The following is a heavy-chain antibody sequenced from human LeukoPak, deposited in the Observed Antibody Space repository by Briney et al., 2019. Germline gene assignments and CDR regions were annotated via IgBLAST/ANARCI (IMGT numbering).Heavy chain of an antibody. CDR3: TTETVVVVAATRFDY. CDR2: IKSKTDGGTT. CDR1: GFTFSSYE. Sequence: GGSLRLSCAASGFTFSSYEMNWVRQAPGKGLEWVGRIKSKTDGGTTDYAAPVKGRFTISRDDSKNTLYLQMNSLKTEDTAVYYCTTETVVVVAATRFDYWGQGTLVTVSS. V-gene: IGHV3-15*01. J-gene: IGHJ4*02. D-gene: IGHD2-15*01.